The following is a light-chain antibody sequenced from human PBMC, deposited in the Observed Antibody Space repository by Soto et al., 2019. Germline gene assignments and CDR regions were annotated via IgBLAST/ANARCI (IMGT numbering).Light chain of an antibody. CDR1: QSVNSDY. Sequence: EMVLTQSPGTLSLSPGERATRSCRASQSVNSDYLDWYQQKPGQSPRVLMYGTSTRATGIPDRISGSGSGTDVTLTISIREPEDFGVYYCQQYDSSPRTLGQVNKVEI. V-gene: IGKV3-20*01. CDR2: GTS. CDR3: QQYDSSPRT. J-gene: IGKJ1*01.